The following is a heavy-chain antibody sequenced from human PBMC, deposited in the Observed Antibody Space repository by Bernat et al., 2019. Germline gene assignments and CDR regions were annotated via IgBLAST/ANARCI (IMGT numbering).Heavy chain of an antibody. CDR3: ARDRLHYDILTGYYLFDY. J-gene: IGHJ4*02. V-gene: IGHV3-11*05. D-gene: IGHD3-9*01. Sequence: QVQLVESGGGVVQPGRSLRLSCAASGFTFSDYYMSWIRQAPGKGLEGVSYISSSSSYTNYADSVKGRFTISRDNAKNSLYLQMNSLRAEDTAVYYCARDRLHYDILTGYYLFDYWGQGTLVTVSS. CDR2: ISSSSSYT. CDR1: GFTFSDYY.